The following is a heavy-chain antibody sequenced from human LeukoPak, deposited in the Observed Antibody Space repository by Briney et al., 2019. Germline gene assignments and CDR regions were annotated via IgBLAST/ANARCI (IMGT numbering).Heavy chain of an antibody. J-gene: IGHJ4*02. CDR1: GGTISSSSYY. CDR3: VRHVRFLEWLSSYYFDY. Sequence: SETLSLTCTVSGGTISSSSYYWGWIRQPPGKGLEWIGSIYYSGTTYYNPSLKSRVTISVDTSKSQFSLRLTSVTAADTAMYYCVRHVRFLEWLSSYYFDYWGQGTLVTVSS. CDR2: IYYSGTT. V-gene: IGHV4-39*01. D-gene: IGHD3-3*01.